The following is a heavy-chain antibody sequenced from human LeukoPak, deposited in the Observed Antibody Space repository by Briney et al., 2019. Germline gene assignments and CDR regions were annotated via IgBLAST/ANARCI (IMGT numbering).Heavy chain of an antibody. CDR1: GYTFNSYR. V-gene: IGHV1-18*01. CDR2: ISAYNGNT. CDR3: ARDRDSPGDM. D-gene: IGHD3-22*01. Sequence: DSVKVSCKDSGYTFNSYRISWVRQDPGQGLEWMGWISAYNGNTNYAQMFQGRFAMPTDTSTRTAYMERRRLKSDDTDMYYCARDRDSPGDMWGQGTMVTVSS. J-gene: IGHJ3*02.